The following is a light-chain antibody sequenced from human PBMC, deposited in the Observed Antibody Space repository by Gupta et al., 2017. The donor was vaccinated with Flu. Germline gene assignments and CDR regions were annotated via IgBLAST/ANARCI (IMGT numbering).Light chain of an antibody. CDR1: KLGDKF. J-gene: IGLJ3*02. Sequence: SYALTQPPPVSVSPGQTASITCSADKLGDKFACWYQQKPGQAPLLVIYHDSKRPSGFPERFSGSNSGTAATLTISGTQAMDEADYYCPAWDISTASVFGGGTKLTVL. V-gene: IGLV3-1*01. CDR3: PAWDISTASV. CDR2: HDS.